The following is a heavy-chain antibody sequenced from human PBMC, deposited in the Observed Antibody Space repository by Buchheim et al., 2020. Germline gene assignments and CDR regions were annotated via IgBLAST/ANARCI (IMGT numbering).Heavy chain of an antibody. CDR1: GGSISSTSYY. J-gene: IGHJ4*02. CDR2: IFYSGRT. V-gene: IGHV4-39*01. D-gene: IGHD1-20*01. CDR3: ARQGDDNWNYSDY. Sequence: QLQLQESGPGLVKPSETLSLTCTVSGGSISSTSYYWGWIRQPPGKGLEWIGTIFYSGRTFYNPSLTSRVTISVDTSKNQFSLKLTSVTAADTAVYYCARQGDDNWNYSDYWGQGTL.